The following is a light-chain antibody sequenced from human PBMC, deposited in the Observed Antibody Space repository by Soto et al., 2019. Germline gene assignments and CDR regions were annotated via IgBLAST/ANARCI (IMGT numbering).Light chain of an antibody. J-gene: IGKJ4*01. CDR2: DAS. V-gene: IGKV3-15*01. CDR1: QCIGST. CDR3: QRYNRWPLS. Sequence: IVMMQSPAILSVSPGERVILSCMASQCIGSTLAWYQQKPGQTPKLLIYDASTRATGVPARFSGGGSGTEFTLTINSLQSEDFAVYYCQRYNRWPLSFGGGTKVDIK.